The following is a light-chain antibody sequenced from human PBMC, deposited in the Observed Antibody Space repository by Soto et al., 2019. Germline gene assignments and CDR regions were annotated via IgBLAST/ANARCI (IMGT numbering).Light chain of an antibody. CDR1: SSNIGAGYD. Sequence: QSVLTQPPSVSGAPGQRVTISCTGSSSNIGAGYDVHWYQHLPGTAPKLLIYGDSNRPSGVPDRISGSKSGTSASLAITGLLAEDEADYYCQSYDSSLSGYVFGTGTKLTVL. CDR2: GDS. CDR3: QSYDSSLSGYV. J-gene: IGLJ1*01. V-gene: IGLV1-40*01.